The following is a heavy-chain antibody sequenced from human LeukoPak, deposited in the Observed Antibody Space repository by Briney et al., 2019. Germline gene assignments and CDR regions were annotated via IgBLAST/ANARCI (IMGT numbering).Heavy chain of an antibody. V-gene: IGHV4-4*07. Sequence: SETLSLTCTVSGGSISSYYWSWIRQPAGKGLEWIGRIYTSGSTNHNPSLKSRVTMSVDTSKNQFSLKLSSVTAADTAVYYCASSGYYRYYFDYWGQGTLVTVSS. J-gene: IGHJ4*02. CDR2: IYTSGST. CDR1: GGSISSYY. D-gene: IGHD3-22*01. CDR3: ASSGYYRYYFDY.